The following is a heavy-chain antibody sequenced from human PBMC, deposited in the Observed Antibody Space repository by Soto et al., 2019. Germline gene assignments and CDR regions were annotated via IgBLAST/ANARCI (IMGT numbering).Heavy chain of an antibody. D-gene: IGHD4-17*01. J-gene: IGHJ4*02. CDR2: IFWDGDR. Sequence: QITLKESGPTLVKPTQTLTLTCSFSGFSLTTSGVGVGWIRQPPGKALEWLALIFWDGDRRYSPSLRSRLIISKDTSKNQVVLTMANMDPVDTGTYYCAYRRVGYRDYEYYFDHWGQGTLVTVSS. CDR1: GFSLTTSGVG. V-gene: IGHV2-5*02. CDR3: AYRRVGYRDYEYYFDH.